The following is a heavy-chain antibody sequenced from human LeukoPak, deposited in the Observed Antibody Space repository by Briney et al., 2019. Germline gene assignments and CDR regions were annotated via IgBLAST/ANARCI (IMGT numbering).Heavy chain of an antibody. Sequence: ASVKVSCKASGYTFTSYVMHWVRQAPGQRLEWMGWINAGNGNTRYSQKFQGRVTITRDTSASTAYMELSGLRSEDTAVYYCARDDAYTSTFWDYWGQGTLVTVSS. CDR3: ARDDAYTSTFWDY. CDR1: GYTFTSYV. D-gene: IGHD6-13*01. V-gene: IGHV1-3*01. CDR2: INAGNGNT. J-gene: IGHJ4*02.